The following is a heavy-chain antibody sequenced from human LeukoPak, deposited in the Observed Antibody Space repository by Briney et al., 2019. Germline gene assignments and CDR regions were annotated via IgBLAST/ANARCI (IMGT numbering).Heavy chain of an antibody. Sequence: GGSLRLSCAASGYTFSSYSMNWVRQAPGKGLEWVSSIAGSSDSIYYADSVKGRFTISRDNAKNSLYLQMNSLRAEDTAVYYCARGRFHLDSSVYSSFYHWGHGTLVTVSS. V-gene: IGHV3-21*01. J-gene: IGHJ4*01. D-gene: IGHD3-22*01. CDR1: GYTFSSYS. CDR3: ARGRFHLDSSVYSSFYH. CDR2: IAGSSDSI.